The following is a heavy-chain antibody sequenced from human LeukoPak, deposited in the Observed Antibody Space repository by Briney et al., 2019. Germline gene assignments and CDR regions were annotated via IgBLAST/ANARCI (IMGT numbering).Heavy chain of an antibody. CDR3: ASATPRIAAAGRGYDY. D-gene: IGHD6-13*01. V-gene: IGHV4-38-2*01. Sequence: SETLSLTCAVSGYSISSGYYWGWSRQPPGKGLEWIGSIYHSGSTYYNPSLKSRVTISVDTSKNQFSLKLSSVTAADTAVYYCASATPRIAAAGRGYDYWGQGTLVTVSS. CDR1: GYSISSGYY. CDR2: IYHSGST. J-gene: IGHJ4*02.